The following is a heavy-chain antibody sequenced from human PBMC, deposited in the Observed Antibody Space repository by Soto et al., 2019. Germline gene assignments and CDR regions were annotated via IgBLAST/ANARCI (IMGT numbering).Heavy chain of an antibody. CDR2: IIPIFGTA. Sequence: SVKVSCKASGGTFSSYAISWVRQAPGQGLEWMGGIIPIFGTANYAQKFQGRVTITADESTSTAYMELSSLRSEDTAVYYCARAPLPNTVTAYYYGMDVWGQGTTVTVSS. CDR3: ARAPLPNTVTAYYYGMDV. CDR1: GGTFSSYA. D-gene: IGHD2-21*02. J-gene: IGHJ6*02. V-gene: IGHV1-69*13.